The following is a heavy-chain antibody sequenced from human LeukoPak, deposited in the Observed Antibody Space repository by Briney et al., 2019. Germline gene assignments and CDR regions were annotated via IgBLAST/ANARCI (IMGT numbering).Heavy chain of an antibody. CDR1: RFTFSSYE. D-gene: IGHD3-22*01. CDR2: ISSSGSTI. J-gene: IGHJ4*02. V-gene: IGHV3-48*03. Sequence: GGSLRLSCAASRFTFSSYEMNWVRQAPGKGLEWVSYISSSGSTIYYADSVKGRFTISRDNAKNSLYLQMNSLRAEDTAVYYCARGSHSSGYYYYFDYWGQGTLVTVSS. CDR3: ARGSHSSGYYYYFDY.